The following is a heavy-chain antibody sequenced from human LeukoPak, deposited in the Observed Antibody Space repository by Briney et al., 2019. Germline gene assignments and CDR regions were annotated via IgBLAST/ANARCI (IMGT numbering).Heavy chain of an antibody. CDR3: AKLPTGSYPYYFDF. CDR2: ISGSGGST. V-gene: IGHV3-23*01. Sequence: AGGSLRLSCAASGFTFSSYAMSWVRQAPGKGLEWVSAISGSGGSTYYADSVKGRFTISRDNSKNTVYLQMNTLRAEDTAKYYCAKLPTGSYPYYFDFWGQGTLVTVSS. J-gene: IGHJ4*02. CDR1: GFTFSSYA. D-gene: IGHD1-26*01.